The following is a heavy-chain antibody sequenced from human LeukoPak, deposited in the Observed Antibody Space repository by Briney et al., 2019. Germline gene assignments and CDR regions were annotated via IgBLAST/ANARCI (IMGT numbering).Heavy chain of an antibody. CDR1: GFNFSNYA. V-gene: IGHV3-23*01. J-gene: IGHJ4*02. Sequence: AGGSLRLSCAASGFNFSNYALSWVRQAPGKGLEWISSISSSGATTYYADSVKGRFTISRDNSKSTLSLQMNSLRAEDTAVYYCAKGGISGYLDYWGLGTLVTVSS. D-gene: IGHD2-15*01. CDR2: ISSSGATT. CDR3: AKGGISGYLDY.